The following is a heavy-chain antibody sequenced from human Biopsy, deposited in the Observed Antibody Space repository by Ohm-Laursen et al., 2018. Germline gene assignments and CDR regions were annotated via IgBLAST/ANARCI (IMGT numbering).Heavy chain of an antibody. CDR2: ISGYNGNT. J-gene: IGHJ4*02. V-gene: IGHV1-18*01. Sequence: VSSVKVSCKAPGYFFSSYGLNWVRQAPGQGLEWMGRISGYNGNTNYAQKFQGRVTMTIDSSASTAYLELRSLRSDDTAFYYCVRGTGSQYFDYWGQGTLVTVSS. D-gene: IGHD1-26*01. CDR1: GYFFSSYG. CDR3: VRGTGSQYFDY.